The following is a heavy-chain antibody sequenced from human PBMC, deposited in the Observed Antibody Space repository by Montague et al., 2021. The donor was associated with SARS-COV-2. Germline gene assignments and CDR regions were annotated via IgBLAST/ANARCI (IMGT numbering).Heavy chain of an antibody. CDR2: IDWDDDK. V-gene: IGHV2-70*01. Sequence: PALVKPTQTLTLTCTFSGFSLITSGMCVTWIRQPPGKALEWLALIDWDDDKYYSTSLKTRLTISKDTSKNQVVLTMTNMDPVDTATYYCARIWGATRGDAFDXWGQGTMVTVSS. CDR3: ARIWGATRGDAFDX. D-gene: IGHD1-26*01. CDR1: GFSLITSGMC. J-gene: IGHJ3*02.